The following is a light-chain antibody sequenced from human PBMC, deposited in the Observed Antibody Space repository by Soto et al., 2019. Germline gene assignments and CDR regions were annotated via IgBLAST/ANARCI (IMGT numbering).Light chain of an antibody. J-gene: IGKJ2*01. Sequence: DIQMTQSPSSLSASVGDRVTITCRASQGISDYLAWYQQKPGKVPKLLIYTASTSPSGVPSRFSGSRSGTDFTLTISSLQPEDVATYYCQKYSGPPFTFGQGTKLEIK. CDR2: TAS. CDR1: QGISDY. CDR3: QKYSGPPFT. V-gene: IGKV1-27*01.